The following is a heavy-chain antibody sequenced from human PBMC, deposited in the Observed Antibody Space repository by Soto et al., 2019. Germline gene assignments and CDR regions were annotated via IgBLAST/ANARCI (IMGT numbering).Heavy chain of an antibody. CDR2: IWYDGSNK. CDR3: ARKGIAAAFDY. CDR1: GFTFSSYG. D-gene: IGHD6-13*01. V-gene: IGHV3-33*01. Sequence: GGSLRLSCAASGFTFSSYGMHWVRQAPGKGLEWVAVIWYDGSNKYYADSVKGRFTISRDNSKNTLYLQMNSLRAEDTAVYYCARKGIAAAFDYWGQGTLVTVSS. J-gene: IGHJ4*02.